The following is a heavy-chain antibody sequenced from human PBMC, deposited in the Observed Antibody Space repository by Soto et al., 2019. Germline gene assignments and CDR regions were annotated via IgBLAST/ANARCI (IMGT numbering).Heavy chain of an antibody. CDR3: AKDSSTLFDP. D-gene: IGHD6-6*01. J-gene: IGHJ5*02. CDR2: ISYDGSNK. CDR1: GFTFSSYG. Sequence: HPGGSLRLSCAASGFTFSSYGMHWVRQAPGKGLEWVAVISYDGSNKYYADSVKGRFTISRDNSKNTLYLQMNSLRAEDTAVYYCAKDSSTLFDPWGQGTLVTVSS. V-gene: IGHV3-30*18.